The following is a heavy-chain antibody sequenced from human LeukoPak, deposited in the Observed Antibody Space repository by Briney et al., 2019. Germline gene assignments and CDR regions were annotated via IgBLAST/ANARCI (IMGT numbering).Heavy chain of an antibody. D-gene: IGHD6-6*01. CDR3: ARVAARLDAFDI. CDR2: IYHSGST. J-gene: IGHJ3*02. V-gene: IGHV4-38-2*02. Sequence: SETLSLTCTVSGYSISSGYYWGWIRQPPGRGLEWIGSIYHSGSTYYNPSLKSRVTISVDTSKNQFSLKLGSVTAADTAVYYCARVAARLDAFDIWGQGTMVTVSS. CDR1: GYSISSGYY.